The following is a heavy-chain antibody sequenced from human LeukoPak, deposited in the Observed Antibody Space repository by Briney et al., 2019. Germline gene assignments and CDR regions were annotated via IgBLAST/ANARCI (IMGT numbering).Heavy chain of an antibody. CDR3: ATQQLVRFVLRFQH. CDR2: FYPEDGET. J-gene: IGHJ1*01. V-gene: IGHV1-24*01. D-gene: IGHD6-13*01. CDR1: GYTLTELS. Sequence: ASVKVSCKVSGYTLTELSMHWVRQAAGKGLEWRGRFYPEDGETIYAQKFQGRVTMTEDTSTNTAYMEMRSLRSEDTAVYYCATQQLVRFVLRFQHWGQGTLVTVSS.